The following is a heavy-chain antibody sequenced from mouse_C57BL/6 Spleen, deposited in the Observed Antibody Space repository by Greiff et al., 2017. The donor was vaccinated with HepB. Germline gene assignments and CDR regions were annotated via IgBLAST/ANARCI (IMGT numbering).Heavy chain of an antibody. Sequence: VKLVESGPGLVAPSQSLSITCTVSGFSLTSYAISWVRQPPGKGLEWLGVIWTGGGTNYNSALKSRLSISKDNSKSQVFLKMNSLQTDDTARYYCARRGGYLPVGCFDVWGTGTTVTVSS. CDR2: IWTGGGT. D-gene: IGHD2-3*01. V-gene: IGHV2-9-1*01. CDR3: ARRGGYLPVGCFDV. J-gene: IGHJ1*03. CDR1: GFSLTSYA.